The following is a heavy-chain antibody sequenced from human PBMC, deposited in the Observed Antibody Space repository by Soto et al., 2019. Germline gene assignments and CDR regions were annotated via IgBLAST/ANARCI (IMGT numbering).Heavy chain of an antibody. Sequence: VKVSCKASGYTFTSYGISWVRQAPGQGLEWMGWISAYNGNTNYAQKLQGRVTMTTGTSTSTAYMELRSLRSDDTAVYYCAKFRSGYDAFDIWGQGTMVTVSS. CDR3: AKFRSGYDAFDI. CDR2: ISAYNGNT. CDR1: GYTFTSYG. V-gene: IGHV1-18*01. J-gene: IGHJ3*02. D-gene: IGHD5-12*01.